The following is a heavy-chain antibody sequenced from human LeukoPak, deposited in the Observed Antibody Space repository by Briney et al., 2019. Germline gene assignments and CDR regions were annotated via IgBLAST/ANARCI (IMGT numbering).Heavy chain of an antibody. J-gene: IGHJ4*02. Sequence: ASVKVSCKASGYTFTSYDINWVRQATGQGLEWMGWMNPNSGNTGYAQKFQGRVTMTRNTSISTAYMELSSLRSEDTAVYYCARGHRKWSLAAQIYYFDYWGQGTLDTVSS. D-gene: IGHD6-6*01. V-gene: IGHV1-8*01. CDR1: GYTFTSYD. CDR3: ARGHRKWSLAAQIYYFDY. CDR2: MNPNSGNT.